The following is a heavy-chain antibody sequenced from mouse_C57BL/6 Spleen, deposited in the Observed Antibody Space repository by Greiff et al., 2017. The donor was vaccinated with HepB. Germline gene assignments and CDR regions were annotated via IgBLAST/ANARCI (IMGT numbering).Heavy chain of an antibody. J-gene: IGHJ4*01. D-gene: IGHD2-2*01. CDR2: FHPYNDDT. CDR1: GYTFTTYP. Sequence: VKLMESGAELVKPGASVKMSCKASGYTFTTYPIEWMKQNHGKSLEWIGNFHPYNDDTKYNEKFKGKATLTVEKSSSTVYLELSRLTSDDSAVYYCARGYGYDGNYYAMDYWGQGTSVTVSS. V-gene: IGHV1-47*01. CDR3: ARGYGYDGNYYAMDY.